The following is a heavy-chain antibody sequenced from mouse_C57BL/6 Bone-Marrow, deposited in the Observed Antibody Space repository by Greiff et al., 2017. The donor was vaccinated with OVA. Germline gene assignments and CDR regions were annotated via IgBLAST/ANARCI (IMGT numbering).Heavy chain of an antibody. CDR1: GFTFSDYG. Sequence: EVKLVESGGGLVKPGGSLKLSCAASGFTFSDYGMHWVRQAPEKGLEWVAYISSGSSTIYYADTVKGRFTISRDNAKNTLFLQMTSLRSEDTAMYNCARDYGSSHWYFDVWGTGTTVTVSS. CDR2: ISSGSSTI. D-gene: IGHD1-1*01. CDR3: ARDYGSSHWYFDV. V-gene: IGHV5-17*01. J-gene: IGHJ1*03.